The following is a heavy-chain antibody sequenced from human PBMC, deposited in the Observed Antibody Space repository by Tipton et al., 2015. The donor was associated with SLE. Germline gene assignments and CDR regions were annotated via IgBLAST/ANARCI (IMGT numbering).Heavy chain of an antibody. J-gene: IGHJ4*02. V-gene: IGHV4-38-2*02. Sequence: TLSLTCTVSGYSISSGYYWGWIRQPPGKGLEWIGSIYYSGSTYYNPSLKSRVTISVDTSKNQFSLKLSSVTAADTAVYYCATDHTRNTFDYWGQGTLVTVFS. CDR1: GYSISSGYY. D-gene: IGHD1-14*01. CDR2: IYYSGST. CDR3: ATDHTRNTFDY.